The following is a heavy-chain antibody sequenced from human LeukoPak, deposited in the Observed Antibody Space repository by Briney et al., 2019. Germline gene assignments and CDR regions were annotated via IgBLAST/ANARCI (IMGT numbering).Heavy chain of an antibody. CDR1: GGSFSGYY. CDR3: ARGGDLYYDFWSGYYTGCWFDP. V-gene: IGHV4-34*01. CDR2: INHSGST. D-gene: IGHD3-3*01. Sequence: SETLSLTCAVYGGSFSGYYWSWIRQPPGKWLEWIGEINHSGSTNYNPSLKSRVTISVDTSKNQFSLKLSSVTAADTAVYYCARGGDLYYDFWSGYYTGCWFDPWGQGTLVTVSS. J-gene: IGHJ5*02.